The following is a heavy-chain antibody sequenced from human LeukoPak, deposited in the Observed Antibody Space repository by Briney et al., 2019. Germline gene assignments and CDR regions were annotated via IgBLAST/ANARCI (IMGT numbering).Heavy chain of an antibody. CDR1: GVTFSTDA. CDR2: IGGGGRDT. CDR3: AKNRGANYYNYYMDV. D-gene: IGHD4/OR15-4a*01. Sequence: GGSLRLSCAASGVTFSTDAMSWVRQAQGKGLEWLSTIGGGGRDTFYADSVNGRFTVSRDNSRNTLYLQMSSLRADDTAVYFCAKNRGANYYNYYMDVWGKGTTVTVSS. V-gene: IGHV3-23*01. J-gene: IGHJ6*03.